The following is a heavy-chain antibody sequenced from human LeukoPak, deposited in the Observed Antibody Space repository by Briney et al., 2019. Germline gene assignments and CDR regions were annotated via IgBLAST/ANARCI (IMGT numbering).Heavy chain of an antibody. Sequence: GESLKISCKGSGYSFTSYWIGWVRQMPGKGLEWMGIIYPGDSGTRYSPSFQGQVTISADKSISTAYLQWSSLKASDTAMYYCARHDGSSGWSAGWLDPWGQGTLVTVSS. V-gene: IGHV5-51*01. CDR1: GYSFTSYW. CDR3: ARHDGSSGWSAGWLDP. CDR2: IYPGDSGT. J-gene: IGHJ5*02. D-gene: IGHD6-19*01.